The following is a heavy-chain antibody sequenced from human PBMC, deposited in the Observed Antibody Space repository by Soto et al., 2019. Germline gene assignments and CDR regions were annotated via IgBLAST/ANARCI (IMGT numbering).Heavy chain of an antibody. CDR2: ISWNIGSI. CDR3: AKAEEHVAPPDY. J-gene: IGHJ4*02. Sequence: GGSLRLSCAASGFTFDDYAMHWVRQAPGKGLEWVSGISWNIGSIGYADSVKGRFTISRDNAKNSLYLQMNSLRAEDTALYYCAKAEEHVAPPDYWGQGTRVSVSS. CDR1: GFTFDDYA. D-gene: IGHD5-12*01. V-gene: IGHV3-9*01.